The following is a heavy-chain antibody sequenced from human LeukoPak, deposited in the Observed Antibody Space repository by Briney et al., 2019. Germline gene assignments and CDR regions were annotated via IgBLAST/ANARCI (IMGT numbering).Heavy chain of an antibody. CDR2: ISHSGST. Sequence: PSETLSLTCSVSGGSINNYYWTWIRRPPGKGLEWIGYISHSGSTNYNPSLKSRLSILIDTSKNQFSLKLSSVTAADTAVYYCARQTMVATFDYWGQGTLVTVSS. CDR1: GGSINNYY. CDR3: ARQTMVATFDY. V-gene: IGHV4-59*08. J-gene: IGHJ4*02. D-gene: IGHD5-12*01.